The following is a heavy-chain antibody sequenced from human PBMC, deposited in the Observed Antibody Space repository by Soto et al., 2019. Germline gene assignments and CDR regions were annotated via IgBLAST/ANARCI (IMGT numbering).Heavy chain of an antibody. J-gene: IGHJ6*02. CDR1: GYSFTIYW. CDR2: IDPSDSYT. D-gene: IGHD2-2*01. V-gene: IGHV5-10-1*01. CDR3: ASSPRGYCSSTSCRELGNYYGMDV. Sequence: HGESLNISCKGSGYSFTIYWISWMRQMPGKGLEWMGRIDPSDSYTNYSPSFQGHVTISADKSISTAYLQWSSLKASDTAMYYCASSPRGYCSSTSCRELGNYYGMDVWGQGTTVTVSS.